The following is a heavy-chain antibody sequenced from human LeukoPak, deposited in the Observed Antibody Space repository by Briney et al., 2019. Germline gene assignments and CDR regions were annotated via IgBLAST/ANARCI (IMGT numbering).Heavy chain of an antibody. J-gene: IGHJ6*03. D-gene: IGHD3-3*01. CDR2: ISAYNGNT. Sequence: ASVKVSCKASGYTFTSYGISWVRQAPGQGLEWMGWISAYNGNTNYAQKLQGRVTMTTDTSTSTAYMELRSLRSDDTAVYYCAGDGGFWSGYLYYYYYYMDVWGKGTTVTVSS. CDR3: AGDGGFWSGYLYYYYYYMDV. V-gene: IGHV1-18*01. CDR1: GYTFTSYG.